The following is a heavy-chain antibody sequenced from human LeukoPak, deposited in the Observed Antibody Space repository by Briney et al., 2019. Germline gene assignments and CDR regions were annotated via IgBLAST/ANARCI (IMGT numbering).Heavy chain of an antibody. CDR3: ARGNGNAAAGTGDY. CDR2: ISGGNT. J-gene: IGHJ4*02. D-gene: IGHD6-13*01. V-gene: IGHV3-38-3*01. CDR1: GFTVSSNE. Sequence: PGGSLRLSCAASGFTVSSNEMSWVRQAPGKSLDWVSSISGGNTYYADSVKGRFTDSRDNTQNILYLLLDNVRVEDTAVYYCARGNGNAAAGTGDYWGQGTLVTVSS.